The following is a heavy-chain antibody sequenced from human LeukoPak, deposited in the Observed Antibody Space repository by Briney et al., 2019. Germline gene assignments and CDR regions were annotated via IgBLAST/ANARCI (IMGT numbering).Heavy chain of an antibody. Sequence: GGSLRLSCAASGFTFSSYEMNWVSQAPGKGLEWVSYISSSGSTLYYADSLKGRFTISRDNAKNSLYLQMNSLRAEDTAVYYCARGYYYDSTGYNPFDYWGQGTLVTVSS. CDR2: ISSSGSTL. CDR3: ARGYYYDSTGYNPFDY. CDR1: GFTFSSYE. J-gene: IGHJ4*02. D-gene: IGHD3-22*01. V-gene: IGHV3-48*03.